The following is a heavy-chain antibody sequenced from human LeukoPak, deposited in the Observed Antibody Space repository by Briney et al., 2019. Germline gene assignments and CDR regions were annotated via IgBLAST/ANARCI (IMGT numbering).Heavy chain of an antibody. D-gene: IGHD4-17*01. CDR3: AGRLRWLPFDY. J-gene: IGHJ4*02. V-gene: IGHV4-34*01. Sequence: SETLSLTCAVYRGSFSGYYWSWIRQPPGKGLEWIGEINHSGSTNYNPSLKSRVTISVDTSKNQFSLKLSSVTAADTAVYYCAGRLRWLPFDYWGQGTLVTVSS. CDR1: RGSFSGYY. CDR2: INHSGST.